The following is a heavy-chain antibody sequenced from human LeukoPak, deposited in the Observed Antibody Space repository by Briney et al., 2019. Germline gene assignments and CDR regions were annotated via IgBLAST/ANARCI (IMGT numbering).Heavy chain of an antibody. CDR3: ARGPGKQGRIAARPSGWFDP. CDR2: IYTSGST. D-gene: IGHD6-6*01. V-gene: IGHV4-4*07. CDR1: GGSISSYY. J-gene: IGHJ5*02. Sequence: SETLSLTCTVSGGSISSYYWSWIRQPAGKGLEWIGRIYTSGSTNYNPSLKSRVTISVDTSKNQFSLKLSSVTAADTAVYYCARGPGKQGRIAARPSGWFDPWGQGTLVTVSS.